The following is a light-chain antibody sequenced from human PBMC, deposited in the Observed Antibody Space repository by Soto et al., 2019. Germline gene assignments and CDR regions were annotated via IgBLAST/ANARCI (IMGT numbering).Light chain of an antibody. V-gene: IGKV3-15*01. CDR1: HSVSSN. CDR3: PQYKNWPLR. J-gene: IGKJ4*02. Sequence: EIVMTQYPATLSVSPGERATLSCMASHSVSSNLAWYQQKPGQAPRLLIYGASTSATGIPARFSGSESGTDFTLTISSLQSADFAFYDCPQYKNWPLRFGGGTKVEIK. CDR2: GAS.